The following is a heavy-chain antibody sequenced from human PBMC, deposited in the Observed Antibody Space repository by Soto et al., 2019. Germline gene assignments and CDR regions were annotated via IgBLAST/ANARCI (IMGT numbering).Heavy chain of an antibody. CDR2: IDPSDSYT. J-gene: IGHJ6*02. D-gene: IGHD3-22*01. CDR1: GYSFTSYW. CDR3: ARSYYYDSNGYYYDGYYYYGMDV. Sequence: GESLKISCKGSGYSFTSYWISWVRQMPGKGLEWMGRIDPSDSYTNYSPSFQGHVTISADKSISTAYLQWSSLKASDTAMYYCARSYYYDSNGYYYDGYYYYGMDVWGQGTTVTVSS. V-gene: IGHV5-10-1*01.